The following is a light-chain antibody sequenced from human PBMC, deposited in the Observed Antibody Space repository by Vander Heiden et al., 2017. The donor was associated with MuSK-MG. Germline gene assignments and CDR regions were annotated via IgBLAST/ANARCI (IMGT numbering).Light chain of an antibody. CDR2: AAS. V-gene: IGKV1-6*02. Sequence: IQMTQSPSSLSASVGDRVTITCRASQGIGNDLGWYQQKQGKAPKLLIYAASNLETGVPSRFSGSGSGTDFTLTISSLQPEDFATYFCLQDYNYPWTFGQGTTVEVK. CDR1: QGIGND. J-gene: IGKJ1*01. CDR3: LQDYNYPWT.